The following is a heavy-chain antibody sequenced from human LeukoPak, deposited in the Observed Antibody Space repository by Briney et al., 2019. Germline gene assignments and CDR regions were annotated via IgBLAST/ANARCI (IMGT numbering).Heavy chain of an antibody. CDR2: INPSGGST. CDR3: ARDRRSRGYCSGGSCYGDFDY. J-gene: IGHJ4*02. V-gene: IGHV1-46*01. CDR1: GYTFTSYY. Sequence: GASVKVSCKASGYTFTSYYMHWVRQAPGRGLEWMGIINPSGGSTSYAQKFQGRVTMTRDMSTSTVYMELSSLRSEDTAVYYCARDRRSRGYCSGGSCYGDFDYWGQGTLVTVSS. D-gene: IGHD2-15*01.